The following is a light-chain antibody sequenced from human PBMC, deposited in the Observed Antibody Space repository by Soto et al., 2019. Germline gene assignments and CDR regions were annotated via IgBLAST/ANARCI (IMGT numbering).Light chain of an antibody. CDR1: QSVLLTSNNKTY. CDR3: QQYFTTPRT. CDR2: WAS. J-gene: IGKJ5*01. V-gene: IGKV4-1*01. Sequence: DIVMTQSPDSLAVSLGERATINCKSSQSVLLTSNNKTYLAWYQQKPGQPPKLLIYWASTRESGVPDRFSASGYGTDFTLTITGLQAQDVAVYYCQQYFTTPRTVGQGTRLEIK.